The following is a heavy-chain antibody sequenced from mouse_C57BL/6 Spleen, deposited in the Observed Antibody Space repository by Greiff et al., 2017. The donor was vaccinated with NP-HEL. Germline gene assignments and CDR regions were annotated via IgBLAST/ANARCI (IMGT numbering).Heavy chain of an antibody. J-gene: IGHJ3*01. D-gene: IGHD2-3*01. CDR3: AREIYDGYYVLAY. V-gene: IGHV3-6*01. CDR1: GYSITSGYY. Sequence: ESGPGLVKPSQSLSLTCSVTGYSITSGYYWNWIRQFPGNKLEWMGYISYDGSNNYNPSLKNRISITRDTSKNQFFLKLNSVTTEDTATYYCAREIYDGYYVLAYWGQGTLVTVSA. CDR2: ISYDGSN.